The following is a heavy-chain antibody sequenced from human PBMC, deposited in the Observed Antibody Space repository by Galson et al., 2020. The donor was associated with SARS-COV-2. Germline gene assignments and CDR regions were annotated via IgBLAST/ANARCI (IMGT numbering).Heavy chain of an antibody. CDR1: GFTFSSYE. Sequence: GGSLRLSCAASGFTFSSYEMNWVRQAPGKGLEWVSYISSSGSTIYYADSVKGRFTISRDNAKNSLYLQMNSLRAEDTAVYYCARDTSLVVVAATRGFDYWGQGTLVTVSS. V-gene: IGHV3-48*03. CDR3: ARDTSLVVVAATRGFDY. CDR2: ISSSGSTI. J-gene: IGHJ4*02. D-gene: IGHD2-15*01.